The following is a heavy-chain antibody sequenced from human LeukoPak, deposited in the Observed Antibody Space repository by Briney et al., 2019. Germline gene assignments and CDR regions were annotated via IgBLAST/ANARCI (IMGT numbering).Heavy chain of an antibody. V-gene: IGHV4-34*01. CDR2: INHSGST. D-gene: IGHD4-17*01. Sequence: SETLSLTCAVYGGSFSAYYWSWIRQPPGKGLEWIGEINHSGSTNYNPSLKSRVTISVDTSKNQFSLKLTSVTAADTAVYYCARRGDYEFDSWGQGTLVTVSS. CDR1: GGSFSAYY. J-gene: IGHJ4*02. CDR3: ARRGDYEFDS.